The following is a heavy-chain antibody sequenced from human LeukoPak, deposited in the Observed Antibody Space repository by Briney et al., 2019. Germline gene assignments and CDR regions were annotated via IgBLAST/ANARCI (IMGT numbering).Heavy chain of an antibody. D-gene: IGHD6-13*01. CDR3: AKGSSSHPSYNWFDP. J-gene: IGHJ5*02. CDR1: GFTFSIYS. Sequence: GGSLRLSCAASGFTFSIYSMNWVRQAPGKGLEWVSYISPSSSTIYYADSVKGRFTISRDNAKNSLYLQMNSLRAEDMALYYCAKGSSSHPSYNWFDPWGQGTLVTVSS. V-gene: IGHV3-48*04. CDR2: ISPSSSTI.